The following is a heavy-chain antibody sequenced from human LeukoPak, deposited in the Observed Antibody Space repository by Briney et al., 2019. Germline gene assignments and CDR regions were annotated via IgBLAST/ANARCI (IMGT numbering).Heavy chain of an antibody. V-gene: IGHV3-7*03. Sequence: GGSLRLSCAASGFTFSTYWMTWVRQAPGKGLEWVANIKQDGSEKYYVDSVKGRFTISRDNAKNSLYLQMNSLRAEDTAVYYCARDAPAVVINWVDAFDIWGQGTMVTVSS. CDR1: GFTFSTYW. J-gene: IGHJ3*02. CDR2: IKQDGSEK. D-gene: IGHD2-21*01. CDR3: ARDAPAVVINWVDAFDI.